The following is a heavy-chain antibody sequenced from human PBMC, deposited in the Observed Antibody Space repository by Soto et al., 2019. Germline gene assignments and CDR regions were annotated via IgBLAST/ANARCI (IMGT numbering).Heavy chain of an antibody. V-gene: IGHV3-23*01. Sequence: EMQLLESGRGLVQPGGSLRLSCVASGITFSSHAMTWVRQPPGKGLEWVSSIGGSGDPTYYADSVRGRFTISRDNSKNTLYLQMNSLRPEDTAVYYCAKGEYYYGSGSPYYGMDVWGQGTTVTVSS. D-gene: IGHD3-10*01. CDR1: GITFSSHA. CDR2: IGGSGDPT. J-gene: IGHJ6*02. CDR3: AKGEYYYGSGSPYYGMDV.